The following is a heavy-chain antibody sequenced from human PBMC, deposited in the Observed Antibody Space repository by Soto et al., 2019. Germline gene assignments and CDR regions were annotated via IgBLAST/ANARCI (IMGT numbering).Heavy chain of an antibody. Sequence: SLRLSCTSSGFNFGGYAMSCVRQSPGKGLEWVGYIRGKAYGGTTEYAASVRDSFTISRDDSKSTAYLQMHSLKTEDTAVYYWSRYSGAADMSDFEVWGQGTRVTVS. V-gene: IGHV3-49*04. CDR1: GFNFGGYA. CDR3: SRYSGAADMSDFEV. CDR2: IRGKAYGGTT. D-gene: IGHD6-13*01. J-gene: IGHJ4*02.